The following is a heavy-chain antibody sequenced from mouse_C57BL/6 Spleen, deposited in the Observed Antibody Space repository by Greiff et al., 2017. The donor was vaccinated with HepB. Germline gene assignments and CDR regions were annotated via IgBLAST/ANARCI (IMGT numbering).Heavy chain of an antibody. J-gene: IGHJ4*01. CDR2: INPYNGGT. D-gene: IGHD2-4*01. V-gene: IGHV1-19*01. CDR3: AVDYDVPYAMDY. Sequence: EVQLQQSGPVLVKPGASVKMSCKASGYTFTDYYMNWVKQSHGKSLEWIGVINPYNGGTSYNQKFKGKATLTVDKSSSTAYMELNSLTSEDSAVYYCAVDYDVPYAMDYWGQGTSVTVSS. CDR1: GYTFTDYY.